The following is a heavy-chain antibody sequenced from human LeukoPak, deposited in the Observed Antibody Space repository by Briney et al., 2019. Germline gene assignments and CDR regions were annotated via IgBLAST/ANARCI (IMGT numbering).Heavy chain of an antibody. J-gene: IGHJ4*02. D-gene: IGHD7-27*01. CDR2: ISYDGSNK. CDR3: AKDSNWGYFDY. Sequence: PGGSLRLSCAASGFTFSSYGMHWVRQAPGKGLEWVAVISYDGSNKYYADSVKGRFTISRDNSKNTLYLQMNSLRAEDTAVYYCAKDSNWGYFDYWGQGTLVTVSS. V-gene: IGHV3-30*18. CDR1: GFTFSSYG.